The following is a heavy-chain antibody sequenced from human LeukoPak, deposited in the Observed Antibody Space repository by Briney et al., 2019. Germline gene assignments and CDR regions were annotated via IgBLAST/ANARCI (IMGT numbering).Heavy chain of an antibody. Sequence: GASVKVSLKASGGTFSSYAIRWVRPAPGQGRGWVGRIIPILGIANYPQNFQGRGTIIADQSPSTAYMELSSLRCEDTAVYYCASGGYKVYDSSGYYGYWGQGTLVTVSS. CDR1: GGTFSSYA. CDR3: ASGGYKVYDSSGYYGY. V-gene: IGHV1-69*04. CDR2: IIPILGIA. J-gene: IGHJ4*02. D-gene: IGHD3-22*01.